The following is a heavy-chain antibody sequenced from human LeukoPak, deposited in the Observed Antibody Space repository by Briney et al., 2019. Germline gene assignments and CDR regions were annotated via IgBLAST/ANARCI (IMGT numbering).Heavy chain of an antibody. J-gene: IGHJ3*02. CDR2: FDPEDGET. Sequence: ASVKVSCKVSGYTLTELSMHWVRQAPGKGLEWMGGFDPEDGETIYAQKFQGRVTMTEDTSTSTAYMELRSLRSDDTAVYYCARTCGGGDCFDAFDIWGQGTMVTVSS. V-gene: IGHV1-24*01. CDR1: GYTLTELS. CDR3: ARTCGGGDCFDAFDI. D-gene: IGHD2-21*02.